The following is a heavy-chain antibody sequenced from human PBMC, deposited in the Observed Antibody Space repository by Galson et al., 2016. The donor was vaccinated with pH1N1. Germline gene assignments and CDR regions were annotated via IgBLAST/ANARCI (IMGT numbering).Heavy chain of an antibody. V-gene: IGHV5-51*01. CDR3: ARRGINGTDF. J-gene: IGHJ4*02. D-gene: IGHD1/OR15-1a*01. CDR1: GYSFKSYW. CDR2: IYPGDSDT. Sequence: SGAEVKKSGESQKISCKGSGYSFKSYWIAWVRQMPGKGLEWMGIIYPGDSDTRYSPSFLGQVIMSADKSISTAFLQWSSLNASDTAMYYCARRGINGTDFWGQGTLVTVSS.